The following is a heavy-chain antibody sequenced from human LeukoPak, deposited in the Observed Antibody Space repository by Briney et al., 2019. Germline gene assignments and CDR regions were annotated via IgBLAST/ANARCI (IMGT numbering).Heavy chain of an antibody. Sequence: GASVKVSCKASRYTFTSYAMHWVRQAPGQRLEWMGWINAGNGNTKYSQKFQGRVTITRDTSASTAYMELSSLRSEDTAVYYCAIPGGYDSWYFDYWGQGTLVTVSS. D-gene: IGHD5-12*01. J-gene: IGHJ4*02. V-gene: IGHV1-3*01. CDR3: AIPGGYDSWYFDY. CDR2: INAGNGNT. CDR1: RYTFTSYA.